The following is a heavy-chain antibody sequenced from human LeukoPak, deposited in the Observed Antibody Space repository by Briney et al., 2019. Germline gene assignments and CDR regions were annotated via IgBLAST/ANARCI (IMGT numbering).Heavy chain of an antibody. Sequence: PGGSLRLSCAASGFTFSNYWMSWVRQAPGKGLEWVANIKQDGSEKYYVDSVKGRFPISRDNAKNSLYLQMNSLRAEDTAVYYCARARPHLTEDYYSYYGMDVWGQGTTVTVSS. J-gene: IGHJ6*02. D-gene: IGHD3-9*01. CDR2: IKQDGSEK. V-gene: IGHV3-7*01. CDR1: GFTFSNYW. CDR3: ARARPHLTEDYYSYYGMDV.